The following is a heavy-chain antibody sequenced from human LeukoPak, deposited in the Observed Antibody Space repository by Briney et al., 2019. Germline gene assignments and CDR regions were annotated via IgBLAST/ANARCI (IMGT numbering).Heavy chain of an antibody. J-gene: IGHJ3*02. CDR2: IWYDGSNK. V-gene: IGHV3-33*08. CDR1: GFTFDDYA. CDR3: ARIGSGYYEAFDI. D-gene: IGHD3-22*01. Sequence: GRSLRLSCAASGFTFDDYAMHWVRQAPGKGLEWVAVIWYDGSNKYYADSVKGRFTISRDNSKNTLYLQMNSLRAEDTAVYYCARIGSGYYEAFDIWGQGTMVTVSS.